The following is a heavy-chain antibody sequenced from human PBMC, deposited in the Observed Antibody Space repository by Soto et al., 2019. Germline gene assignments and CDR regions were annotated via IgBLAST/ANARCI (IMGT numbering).Heavy chain of an antibody. CDR2: INDRESI. J-gene: IGHJ2*01. Sequence: QVQLQQWGAGPLRPLETLSLTCGVSGGSFSGYYWAWIRQSPGKGLEWIGEINDRESINYNPSLKSRVRISVDTSKNHYSLNLRSVTAADTAVYYCARESHDILTGPPWVWYFDLWGRGTLVTVSS. D-gene: IGHD3-9*01. V-gene: IGHV4-34*01. CDR3: ARESHDILTGPPWVWYFDL. CDR1: GGSFSGYY.